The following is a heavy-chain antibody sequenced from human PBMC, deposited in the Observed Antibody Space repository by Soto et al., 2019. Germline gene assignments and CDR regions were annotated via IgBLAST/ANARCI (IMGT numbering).Heavy chain of an antibody. CDR2: ISGSGGST. CDR3: ARATGADKEDY. D-gene: IGHD3-10*01. CDR1: GFTFSSYG. V-gene: IGHV3-23*01. J-gene: IGHJ4*02. Sequence: PGGSLRLSCAASGFTFSSYGMNWVRQAPGKGLEWVSAISGSGGSTYYADSVKGRFTISRDNSKNTLYLQMNSLRAEDTAVYYCARATGADKEDYWGQGTLVTVSS.